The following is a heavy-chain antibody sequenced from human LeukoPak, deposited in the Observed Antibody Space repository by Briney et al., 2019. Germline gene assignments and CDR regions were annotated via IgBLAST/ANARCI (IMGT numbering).Heavy chain of an antibody. V-gene: IGHV4-61*05. J-gene: IGHJ4*02. CDR1: GGSISSSSYY. CDR2: IYYNGNT. Sequence: SETLSLTCTVSGGSISSSSYYWGWIRQPPGKGLEWIGHIYYNGNTNYKPSLKSRATISVDTSKNQFSLKLSSVTAADTAVYYCARVWDHDYGDLYFDYWGQGTLVTVSS. D-gene: IGHD4-17*01. CDR3: ARVWDHDYGDLYFDY.